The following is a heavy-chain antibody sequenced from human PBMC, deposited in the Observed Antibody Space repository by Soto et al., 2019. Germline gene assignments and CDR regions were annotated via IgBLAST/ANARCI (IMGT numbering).Heavy chain of an antibody. D-gene: IGHD3-16*01. Sequence: QVQLQESGPGLVKPSETLSLTCTVAGGSISSYYWSWIRQPAGKGLEWIGRIYTSGSTNYNPSLKRRLTMSVDTAKNQFSLKLSHVPAADTAVYYCASRRGVRGTYFDYWGQGTLVTVSS. J-gene: IGHJ4*02. V-gene: IGHV4-4*07. CDR2: IYTSGST. CDR3: ASRRGVRGTYFDY. CDR1: GGSISSYY.